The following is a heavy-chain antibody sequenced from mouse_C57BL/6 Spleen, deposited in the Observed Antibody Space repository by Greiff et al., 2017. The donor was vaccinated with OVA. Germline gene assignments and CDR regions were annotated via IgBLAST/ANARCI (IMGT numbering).Heavy chain of an antibody. CDR1: GFTFSSYA. D-gene: IGHD3-2*02. V-gene: IGHV5-4*03. J-gene: IGHJ2*01. CDR2: ISDGGSYT. Sequence: EVKLVESGGGLVKPGGSLKLSCAASGFTFSSYAMSWVRQTPEKRLEWVATISDGGSYTYYPDNVKGRFTISRDNAKNNLYLQISHLKSEDTAMYYCARSDSSGYFDYWGQGTTLTVSS. CDR3: ARSDSSGYFDY.